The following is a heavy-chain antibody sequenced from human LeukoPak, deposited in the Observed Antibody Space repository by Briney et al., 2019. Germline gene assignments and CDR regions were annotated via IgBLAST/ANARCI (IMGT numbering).Heavy chain of an antibody. CDR1: GGSFSGYY. J-gene: IGHJ4*02. CDR2: INHSGST. D-gene: IGHD3-10*01. V-gene: IGHV4-34*01. CDR3: ARRGGFGSGSYLFDY. Sequence: SETLSLTCAVYGGSFSGYYWSWIRQPPGKGLGWIGEINHSGSTNYNPSLKSRVTISVDTSKNQFSLKLSSVTAADTAVYYCARRGGFGSGSYLFDYWGQGTLVTVSS.